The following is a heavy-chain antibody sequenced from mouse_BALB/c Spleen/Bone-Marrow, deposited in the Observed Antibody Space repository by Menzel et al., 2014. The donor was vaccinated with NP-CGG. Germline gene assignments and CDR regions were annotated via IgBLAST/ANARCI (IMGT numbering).Heavy chain of an antibody. V-gene: IGHV5-12*02. CDR2: ISNGGGST. CDR1: GFTFXDYY. CDR3: ARGLYYRPFAY. D-gene: IGHD2-14*01. Sequence: EVKLVESGGGLVQPGGSLKLSCATSGFTFXDYYMYWVRQTPEKRLEWVAYISNGGGSTYYPDTVKGRFTISRDNAKNTLYLRMSRLKSEDTAMYYCARGLYYRPFAYWGQGTLVTVSA. J-gene: IGHJ3*01.